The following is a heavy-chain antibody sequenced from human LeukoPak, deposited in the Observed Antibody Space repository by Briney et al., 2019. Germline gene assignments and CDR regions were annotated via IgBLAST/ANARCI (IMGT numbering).Heavy chain of an antibody. J-gene: IGHJ3*02. CDR2: IYYSGST. CDR3: ARGTMRDDAFDI. V-gene: IGHV4-59*01. CDR1: GGSISSYY. Sequence: SETLSLTCTVSGGSISSYYWSWIRQPPGKGLEWIGYIYYSGSTNYNPSLKSRVTISVDTSKNQFSLKLSSVTAADTAVYYCARGTMRDDAFDIWGQGTMVTVSS. D-gene: IGHD3-22*01.